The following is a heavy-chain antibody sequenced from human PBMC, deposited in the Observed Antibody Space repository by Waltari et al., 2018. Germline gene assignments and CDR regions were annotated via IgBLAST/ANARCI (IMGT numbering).Heavy chain of an antibody. V-gene: IGHV4-34*02. Sequence: QVQLQQWGAGLLQSSETLSLTCAVYGGSFSGYHWGWVRQPPGKGLEWIGEINHAGYTNHNPSLRSRVTMSADTSKSQFSLKLNSVTAADTAVYYCVRLEDCTGPGGHCYSGDPFALDVWGQGTTVTVSS. CDR1: GGSFSGYH. J-gene: IGHJ6*02. CDR3: VRLEDCTGPGGHCYSGDPFALDV. CDR2: INHAGYT. D-gene: IGHD2-15*01.